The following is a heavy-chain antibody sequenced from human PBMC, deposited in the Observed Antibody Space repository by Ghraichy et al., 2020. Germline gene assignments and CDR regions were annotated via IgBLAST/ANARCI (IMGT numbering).Heavy chain of an antibody. V-gene: IGHV1-2*02. Sequence: ASVKVSCKASGYTFTGYYMHWVRQAPGQGLEWMGWINPNSGGTNYAQKFQGRVTMTRDTSISTAYMELSRLRSDDTAVYYCARDGRVTIFGVVIRRNNWFDPWGQGTLVTVSS. D-gene: IGHD3-3*01. CDR3: ARDGRVTIFGVVIRRNNWFDP. CDR2: INPNSGGT. CDR1: GYTFTGYY. J-gene: IGHJ5*02.